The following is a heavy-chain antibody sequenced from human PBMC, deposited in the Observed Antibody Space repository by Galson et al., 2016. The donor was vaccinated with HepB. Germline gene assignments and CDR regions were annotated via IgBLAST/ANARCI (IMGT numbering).Heavy chain of an antibody. CDR3: ARLGSGYAFDYSCDY. J-gene: IGHJ4*02. CDR2: IDPTDSYT. CDR1: GYSFTSYW. Sequence: QSGAEVKKPGESLRISCKGSGYSFTSYWISWVRQMPGKGLEWMGRIDPTDSYTNYSPSFQGHVTISADKSISTAYLQWSSLKASDTAMYYCARLGSGYAFDYSCDYWGQGTLGTVSS. D-gene: IGHD5-12*01. V-gene: IGHV5-10-1*01.